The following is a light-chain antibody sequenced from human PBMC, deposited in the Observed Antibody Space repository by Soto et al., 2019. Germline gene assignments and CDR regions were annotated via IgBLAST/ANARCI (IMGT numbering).Light chain of an antibody. CDR1: QSVGRN. J-gene: IGKJ1*01. CDR3: QQHNNWPTWT. Sequence: ETLMTQSPGTLSVSPGDRATLSCRASQSVGRNLAWYQQKPGQAPRLLIYGASTRATGIPARFSGSGSGTEFTLTISSLQPEDIAVYFCQQHNNWPTWTFGQGTKVDIK. CDR2: GAS. V-gene: IGKV3-15*01.